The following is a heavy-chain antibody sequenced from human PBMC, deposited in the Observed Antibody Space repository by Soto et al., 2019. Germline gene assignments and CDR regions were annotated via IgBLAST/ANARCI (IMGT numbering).Heavy chain of an antibody. V-gene: IGHV3-23*01. CDR2: IGASGDIT. CDR3: AKDDFTDRGNDYFDY. D-gene: IGHD2-15*01. J-gene: IGHJ4*02. Sequence: WGSLSLSCAASGFSFTNFAMSGVRQAPGKGLEWVAGIGASGDITWYADSVKGRLSISRDNSKNTLYLQLNSLRFEDTAVYYCAKDDFTDRGNDYFDYWGPGTLVTVSS. CDR1: GFSFTNFA.